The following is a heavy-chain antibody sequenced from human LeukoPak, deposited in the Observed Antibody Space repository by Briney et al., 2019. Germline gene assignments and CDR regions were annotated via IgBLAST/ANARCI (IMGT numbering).Heavy chain of an antibody. CDR2: IYYSGST. Sequence: PSESLCLTCADPGGSISSYFWSWIRQPPGKGLEWIGYIYYSGSTNYNPPLKSRVTISVDTSKNQFSLKLSSVTAADTAVYYCARLSSGYYQGFDYWGQGTLVTVSS. D-gene: IGHD3-22*01. CDR3: ARLSSGYYQGFDY. CDR1: GGSISSYF. V-gene: IGHV4-59*01. J-gene: IGHJ4*02.